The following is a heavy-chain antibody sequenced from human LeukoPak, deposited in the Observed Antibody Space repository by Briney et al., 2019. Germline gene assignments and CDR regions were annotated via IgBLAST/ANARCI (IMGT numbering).Heavy chain of an antibody. CDR3: ARGPPFLGNLF. J-gene: IGHJ4*02. V-gene: IGHV4-30-2*01. CDR2: IYHSGST. CDR1: GGSISSGGYY. Sequence: SETLSLTCTVSGGSISSGGYYWSWIRQPPGKGLEWIGYIYHSGSTYYNPSLKSRVTISVDGSKDQFSLRLTSVTAADTAVYYCARGPPFLGNLFWGQGTLVTVSS. D-gene: IGHD4-23*01.